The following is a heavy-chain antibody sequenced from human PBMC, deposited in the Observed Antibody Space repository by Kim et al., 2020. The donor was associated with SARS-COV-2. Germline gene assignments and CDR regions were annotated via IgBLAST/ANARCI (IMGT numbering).Heavy chain of an antibody. CDR1: GGSTSNYY. V-gene: IGHV4-59*13. CDR3: ASLKVRGYYPHYSYYGMDV. D-gene: IGHD3-22*01. J-gene: IGHJ6*02. CDR2: FYNSGST. Sequence: SETLSLTCTVSGGSTSNYYWSWIRQPPGKGLEWIGYFYNSGSTSYNPSLKSRVTVSLDTSKNQFSLKLTSVTAADTAVYYCASLKVRGYYPHYSYYGMDVWGQGTTVTVSS.